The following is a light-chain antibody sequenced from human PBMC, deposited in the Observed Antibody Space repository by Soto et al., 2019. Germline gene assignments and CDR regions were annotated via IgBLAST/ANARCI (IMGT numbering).Light chain of an antibody. CDR2: KAS. Sequence: DIQMTQSPSTLSASVGDRVTITCRASQSISSWLAWYQQKPGKAPKLLIYKASILESGVPSRFSGSGSGTECTLTIISLQTDDFATYYCQHYNSYSPWTFGQGTKLDIK. CDR3: QHYNSYSPWT. J-gene: IGKJ2*02. CDR1: QSISSW. V-gene: IGKV1-5*03.